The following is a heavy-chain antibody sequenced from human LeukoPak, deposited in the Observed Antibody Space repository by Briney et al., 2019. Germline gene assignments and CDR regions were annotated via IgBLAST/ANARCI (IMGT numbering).Heavy chain of an antibody. CDR3: ARYEEFSTGYSASSPRHYFDH. CDR1: GGSINSYY. J-gene: IGHJ4*02. D-gene: IGHD3/OR15-3a*01. Sequence: PSETLSLTCTVSGGSINSYYWSWIRQPPGKGLECIGHIYYTGSTYYKPSLESRVTISVGTAKNQISLKLSSVTAADTAVYYCARYEEFSTGYSASSPRHYFDHWGQGTLATVSS. V-gene: IGHV4-59*01. CDR2: IYYTGST.